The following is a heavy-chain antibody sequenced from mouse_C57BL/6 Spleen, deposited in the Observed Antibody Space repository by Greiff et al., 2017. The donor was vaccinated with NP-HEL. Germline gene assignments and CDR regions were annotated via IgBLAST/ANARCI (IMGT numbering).Heavy chain of an antibody. CDR2: IDPETGGT. CDR3: TRDYSNSREGAMDY. CDR1: GYTFTDYE. J-gene: IGHJ4*01. V-gene: IGHV1-15*01. Sequence: VQLQQSGAELVRPGASVTLSCKASGYTFTDYEMHWVKQTPVHGLEWIGAIDPETGGTAYNQKFKGKAILTADKSSSTAYMELRSLTSEDSAVYYCTRDYSNSREGAMDYWGQGTSVTVSS. D-gene: IGHD2-5*01.